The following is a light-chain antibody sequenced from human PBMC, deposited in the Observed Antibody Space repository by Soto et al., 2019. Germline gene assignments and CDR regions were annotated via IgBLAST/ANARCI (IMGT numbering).Light chain of an antibody. J-gene: IGLJ3*02. CDR3: TSYTTSSPYLV. CDR2: DVT. CDR1: SSDVGGYNY. V-gene: IGLV2-14*03. Sequence: QSVLTQPASVSASPGQSITISCTGTSSDVGGYNYVSWYQHHPGKAPKLMIYDVTNRPSGVSNRFSGSKSGNTASLTISGLQAEDEADYYCTSYTTSSPYLVFGGGTKVTVL.